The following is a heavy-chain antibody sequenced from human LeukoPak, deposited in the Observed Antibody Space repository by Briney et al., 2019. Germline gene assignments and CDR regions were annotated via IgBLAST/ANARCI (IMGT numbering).Heavy chain of an antibody. CDR2: MNPNSGNT. Sequence: ASVKVSCKASGYTFTSYDINWVRQATGQGLEWMGWMNPNSGNTGYAQKFQGRVTITRNTSISTAYMELSSLRSEDTAVYYCARAAGREARITTFGVVLVYYYYMDVWGKGTTVTVSS. CDR3: ARAAGREARITTFGVVLVYYYYMDV. J-gene: IGHJ6*03. D-gene: IGHD3-3*01. V-gene: IGHV1-8*03. CDR1: GYTFTSYD.